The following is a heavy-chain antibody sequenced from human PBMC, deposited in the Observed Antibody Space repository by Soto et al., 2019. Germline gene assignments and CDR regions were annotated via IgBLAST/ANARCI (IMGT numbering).Heavy chain of an antibody. V-gene: IGHV1-69*06. J-gene: IGHJ4*02. CDR3: SGRWDGNNCLGQFEY. Sequence: SVSASFTASSGRYPDDVMNCVRQATEQGLEWRAGIIPILGTANYAQKFQGRVTITADKSTSTAYMELNSLRSEDTAVYYCSGRWDGNNCLGQFEYWGRAPLVTVSA. CDR1: SGRYPDDV. D-gene: IGHD1-1*01. CDR2: IIPILGTA.